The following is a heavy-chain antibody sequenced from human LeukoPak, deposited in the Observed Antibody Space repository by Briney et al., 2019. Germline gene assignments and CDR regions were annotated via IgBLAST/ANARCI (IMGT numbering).Heavy chain of an antibody. CDR3: ARVGPLAWELLWDYYYYYMDV. CDR1: GYTFTGYY. CDR2: INPNSGGT. D-gene: IGHD1-26*01. Sequence: ASVKVSCKASGYTFTGYYMHWVRQAPGQGLEWMGWINPNSGGTNYAQKFQGRVTMTRDTSISTAYMALRSLRSDDTAVYYCARVGPLAWELLWDYYYYYMDVWGKGTTVTVSS. V-gene: IGHV1-2*02. J-gene: IGHJ6*03.